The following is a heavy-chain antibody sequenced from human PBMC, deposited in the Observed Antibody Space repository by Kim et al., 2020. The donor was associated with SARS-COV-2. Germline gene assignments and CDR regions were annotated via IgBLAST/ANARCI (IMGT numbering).Heavy chain of an antibody. CDR2: SE. V-gene: IGHV3-30*01. D-gene: IGHD4-17*01. J-gene: IGHJ4*02. CDR3: AREPSFGDYDY. Sequence: SEHYADSVKGRFTISRDNSKNMLFLQMNSLRPEDTALFYCAREPSFGDYDYWGQGTLVTVSS.